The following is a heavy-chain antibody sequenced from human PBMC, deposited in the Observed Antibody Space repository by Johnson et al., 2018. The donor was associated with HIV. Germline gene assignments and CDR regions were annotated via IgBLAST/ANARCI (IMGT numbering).Heavy chain of an antibody. CDR1: GFTFSSYA. D-gene: IGHD1-1*01. J-gene: IGHJ3*02. CDR3: ARDAAKLEEDDAFDI. Sequence: QVQLVESGGGVVQPGRSLRLSCAASGFTFSSYAMHWVRQAPGKGLEWVAVISYDGSNKYDADSVKGRFPISRDNSKNTLYLQMNSLRVEDTAVYYCARDAAKLEEDDAFDIWGQGTMVTVSS. V-gene: IGHV3-30*04. CDR2: ISYDGSNK.